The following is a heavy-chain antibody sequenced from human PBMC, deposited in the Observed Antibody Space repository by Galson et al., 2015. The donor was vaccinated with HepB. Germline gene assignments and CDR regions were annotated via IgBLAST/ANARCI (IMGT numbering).Heavy chain of an antibody. CDR2: IRSETYGGTT. CDR3: IRESRVGAILIDAFDI. J-gene: IGHJ3*02. Sequence: SLRLSCAASGFTFGVYSMSWVRQAPGKGLEWVGFIRSETYGGTTEYAASVKGRFTISRDDYRSIAYLQMNSLKTEDTAVYYCIRESRVGAILIDAFDIWGQGTMVTVSS. D-gene: IGHD1-26*01. V-gene: IGHV3-49*04. CDR1: GFTFGVYS.